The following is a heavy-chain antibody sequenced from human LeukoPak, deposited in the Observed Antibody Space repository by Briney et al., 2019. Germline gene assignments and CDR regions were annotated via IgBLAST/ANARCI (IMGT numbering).Heavy chain of an antibody. J-gene: IGHJ4*02. CDR3: ARRPRDGLQYYFDY. CDR1: GGSISSSYYY. CDR2: IYYSGST. Sequence: NPSETLSLTCTVSGGSISSSYYYWGWIRQPPGKGLEWIGSIYYSGSTYYNPSLKSRVTISVDTSKNQFSLKLSSVTAADTAVYYCARRPRDGLQYYFDYWGQGTLVTVSS. V-gene: IGHV4-39*07. D-gene: IGHD5-24*01.